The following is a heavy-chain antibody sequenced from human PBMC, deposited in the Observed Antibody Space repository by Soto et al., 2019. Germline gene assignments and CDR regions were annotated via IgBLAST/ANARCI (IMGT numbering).Heavy chain of an antibody. V-gene: IGHV4-59*08. D-gene: IGHD3-9*01. CDR2: IYYSGST. J-gene: IGHJ6*02. CDR1: GGSISSYY. Sequence: ETLSLTCTVSGGSISSYYWSWIRQPPGKGLEWIGYIYYSGSTNYNPSLKSRVTISVDTSKYQFSLKLSSVTAADTAVYYCARHRHYYDILTGYSHVSPGMDVWGQGTTVTVS. CDR3: ARHRHYYDILTGYSHVSPGMDV.